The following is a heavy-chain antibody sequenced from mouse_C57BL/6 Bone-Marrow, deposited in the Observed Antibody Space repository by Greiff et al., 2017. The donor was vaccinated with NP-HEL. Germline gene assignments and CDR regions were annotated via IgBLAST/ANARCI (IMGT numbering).Heavy chain of an antibody. D-gene: IGHD3-2*02. V-gene: IGHV1-7*01. CDR3: ARSHKANDY. CDR2: INPSSGYT. CDR1: GYTFTSYW. Sequence: QVQLQQPGAELVMPGASVKLSCKASGYTFTSYWMHWVKQRPGQGLEWIGYINPSSGYTKYNQKFKDKATLTADKSSSTAYMQLSSLTYEDSAVYYCARSHKANDYWGQGTTLTVSS. J-gene: IGHJ2*01.